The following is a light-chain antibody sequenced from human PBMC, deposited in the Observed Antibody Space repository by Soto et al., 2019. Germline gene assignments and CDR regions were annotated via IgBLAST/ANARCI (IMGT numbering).Light chain of an antibody. CDR2: EVS. CDR1: SSDVGGYNY. J-gene: IGLJ3*02. CDR3: SSFTSINTWV. V-gene: IGLV2-14*01. Sequence: QSVLTQPASVSGSPGQSITISCTGTSSDVGGYNYVSWYQQHPGKAPKLIIYEVSNRPSGVSNRFSGSKSGNTASLTISGLQAEDEADYYCSSFTSINTWVFGGGTKVTVL.